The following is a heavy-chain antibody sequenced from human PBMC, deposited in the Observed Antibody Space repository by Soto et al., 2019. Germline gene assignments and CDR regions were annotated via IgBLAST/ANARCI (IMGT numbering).Heavy chain of an antibody. J-gene: IGHJ4*02. CDR2: ISGSGGST. CDR1: GFTFSNYA. Sequence: EVQLLESGGGLVQPGGSLRLSCAASGFTFSNYAVTWVRQAPGKGLEWVSTISGSGGSTYYADSVKGRFTSTRDNSNNTLYLQMNSLRAEDTAVYYCAKDQGSNWYEIDYWGQGTLVTVSS. CDR3: AKDQGSNWYEIDY. D-gene: IGHD6-13*01. V-gene: IGHV3-23*01.